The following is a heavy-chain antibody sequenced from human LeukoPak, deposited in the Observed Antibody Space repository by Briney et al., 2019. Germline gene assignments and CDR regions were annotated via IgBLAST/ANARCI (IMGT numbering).Heavy chain of an antibody. CDR1: GYSFTSYW. Sequence: GESLKISCKGSGYSFTSYWIGWVRQMPGKGLEWMGIIYPGDSDTRYSPSFQGQVTISADKSISTAYLQWSSLQASDTAMYYCARTSYSGYDYARFDPWGQGTLVTVSS. J-gene: IGHJ5*02. CDR3: ARTSYSGYDYARFDP. V-gene: IGHV5-51*01. D-gene: IGHD5-12*01. CDR2: IYPGDSDT.